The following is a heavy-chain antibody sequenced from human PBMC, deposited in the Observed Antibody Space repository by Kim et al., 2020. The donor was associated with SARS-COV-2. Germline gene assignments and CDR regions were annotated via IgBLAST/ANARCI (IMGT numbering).Heavy chain of an antibody. J-gene: IGHJ4*02. Sequence: GGSLRLSCAASGFTFSSYGMHWVRQAPGKGLEWVAVIWYDGSNKYYADSVKGRFTISRDNSKNTLYLQMNSLRAEDTAVYYCARDRGYSYGYCLDYWGQGTLVTVSS. V-gene: IGHV3-33*01. D-gene: IGHD5-18*01. CDR1: GFTFSSYG. CDR2: IWYDGSNK. CDR3: ARDRGYSYGYCLDY.